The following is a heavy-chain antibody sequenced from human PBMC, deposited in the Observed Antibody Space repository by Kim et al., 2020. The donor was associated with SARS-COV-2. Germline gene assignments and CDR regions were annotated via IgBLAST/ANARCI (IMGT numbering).Heavy chain of an antibody. CDR2: IHIGGGT. D-gene: IGHD2-8*01. Sequence: GGSLRLSCAASGFIVSDNYMMWVRQAPGEGLEWVSLIHIGGGTNYADSVRGRFTISRDNSKNTLYLQMNSLRAEDTAVYYCASRGNTNGYWKLQDWGQGTLVTVSS. V-gene: IGHV3-53*01. CDR1: GFIVSDNY. CDR3: ASRGNTNGYWKLQD. J-gene: IGHJ4*02.